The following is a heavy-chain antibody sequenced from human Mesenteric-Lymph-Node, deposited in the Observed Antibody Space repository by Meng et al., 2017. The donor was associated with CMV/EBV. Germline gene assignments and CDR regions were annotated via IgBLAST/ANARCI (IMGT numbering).Heavy chain of an antibody. V-gene: IGHV1-2*02. CDR3: ARDLGSSSPYYYYGMDV. D-gene: IGHD6-6*01. CDR2: INPNSGGT. J-gene: IGHJ6*02. CDR1: GNTFRNYG. Sequence: ASVKVSCKASGNTFRNYGFSWVRQAPGQGLEWMGWINPNSGGTNYAQKFQGRVTMTRDTSISTAYMELSRLRSDDTAVYYCARDLGSSSPYYYYGMDVWGQGTTVTVSS.